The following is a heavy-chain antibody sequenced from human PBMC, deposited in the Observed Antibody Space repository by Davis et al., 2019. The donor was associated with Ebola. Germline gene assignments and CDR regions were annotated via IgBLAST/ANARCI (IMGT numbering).Heavy chain of an antibody. V-gene: IGHV4-39*01. D-gene: IGHD1-26*01. CDR3: ARQRSEWEPTDY. J-gene: IGHJ4*02. CDR1: GGAISSGGHY. CDR2: IYYRGNT. Sequence: MPSETLSLTCTVSGGAISSGGHYGSWIRQHPGKGLEWIGNIYYRGNTNYNPSLKSRVTISIDTSKNQLSLKLSSVTAADTAVYYCARQRSEWEPTDYWGQGTLVTVSS.